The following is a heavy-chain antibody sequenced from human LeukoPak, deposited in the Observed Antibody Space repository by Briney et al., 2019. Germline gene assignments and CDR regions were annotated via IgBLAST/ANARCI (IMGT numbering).Heavy chain of an antibody. J-gene: IGHJ3*01. CDR3: ARDLRTLDAFDV. Sequence: GGSLRLSCAASGFTFTSYAMSWVRQAPGKGLEWVSGISGSGGGTYYADSVEGRFTISRDISKNTLYLQLNSLRAEDTAVYFCARDLRTLDAFDVWGQGTMVIVSS. CDR2: ISGSGGGT. V-gene: IGHV3-23*01. CDR1: GFTFTSYA.